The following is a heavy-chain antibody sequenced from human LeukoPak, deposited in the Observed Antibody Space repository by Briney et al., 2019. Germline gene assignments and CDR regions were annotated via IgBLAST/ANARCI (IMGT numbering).Heavy chain of an antibody. D-gene: IGHD6-19*01. CDR1: GYTFTGYH. CDR3: ARDSGSSGWDPTSFLDP. J-gene: IGHJ5*02. V-gene: IGHV1-2*02. Sequence: ASVKDSCKASGYTFTGYHIHWVRQAPGQGLEWMGWINPNSGGANSAQKFLGMVNITRDTSISTVYMDLTSLRSDDTAVYYCARDSGSSGWDPTSFLDPWARETVLTVSS. CDR2: INPNSGGA.